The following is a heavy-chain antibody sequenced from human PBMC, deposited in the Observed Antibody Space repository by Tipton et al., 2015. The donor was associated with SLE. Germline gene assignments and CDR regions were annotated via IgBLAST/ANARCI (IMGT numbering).Heavy chain of an antibody. J-gene: IGHJ6*02. D-gene: IGHD4-17*01. V-gene: IGHV4-4*08. Sequence: TLSLTCTVSGGSISSYYWSWIRQPPGKGLEWIGYIYTSGNTNYNPSLKSRVTMFVDTSKNQFFLRLSSVTAADTAVYYCASIEGADYGDSYYYYGMDVWGQGTTVTVSS. CDR1: GGSISSYY. CDR3: ASIEGADYGDSYYYYGMDV. CDR2: IYTSGNT.